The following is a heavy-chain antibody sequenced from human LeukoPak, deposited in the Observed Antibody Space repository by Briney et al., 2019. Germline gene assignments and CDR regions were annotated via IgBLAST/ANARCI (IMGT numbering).Heavy chain of an antibody. Sequence: HGESLKISCKGSGYSFTNYWIGWVRQTPGKGLEWMGIINPDDSEIKYSPSLQGQVTISADKSISTAYLQWSSLKASDTAMYYCARQSQEDYFDYWGQGTLVTVSS. CDR1: GYSFTNYW. CDR3: ARQSQEDYFDY. J-gene: IGHJ4*02. CDR2: INPDDSEI. V-gene: IGHV5-51*01.